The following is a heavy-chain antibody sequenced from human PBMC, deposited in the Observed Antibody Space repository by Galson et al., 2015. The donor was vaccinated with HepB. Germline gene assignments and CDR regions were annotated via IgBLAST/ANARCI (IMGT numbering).Heavy chain of an antibody. J-gene: IGHJ6*03. V-gene: IGHV3-11*01. Sequence: SLRLSCAASGFTFSDYYMSWIRQAPGKGLEWVSYISSSGSTIYYADSVKGRFTISRDNAKNSLYLQMNSLRAEDTAVYYCAREGYCSSTSCYQTRDYYYYYMDVWGKGTTVTVSS. CDR1: GFTFSDYY. D-gene: IGHD2-2*01. CDR2: ISSSGSTI. CDR3: AREGYCSSTSCYQTRDYYYYYMDV.